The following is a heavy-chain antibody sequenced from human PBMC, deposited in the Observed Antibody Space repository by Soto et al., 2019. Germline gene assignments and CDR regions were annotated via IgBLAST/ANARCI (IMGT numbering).Heavy chain of an antibody. CDR1: GGTFSSYP. Sequence: QVQLVQSGAEVKKPGSSVKVSCKASGGTFSSYPISWVRQAPGQGLEWMGRIIPSLGIANYAQKFQGRFTINADKSTSTADRELSSLRSEDTAVYSCGREKAAYDAFDIWGQGTMGTVSS. CDR3: GREKAAYDAFDI. J-gene: IGHJ3*02. CDR2: IIPSLGIA. D-gene: IGHD2-15*01. V-gene: IGHV1-69*04.